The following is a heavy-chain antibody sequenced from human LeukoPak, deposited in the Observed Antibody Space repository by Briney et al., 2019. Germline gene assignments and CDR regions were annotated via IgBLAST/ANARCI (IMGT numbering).Heavy chain of an antibody. CDR1: GYTFTGYY. Sequence: GASEKVSCKASGYTFTGYYMHWVRQAPGQGLEWMGWINPNSGGTNYAQKFQGRVTMTRDTSISTAYMELSRLRSDDTAVYYCARESSSGWYWYYWGQGTLVTVSS. CDR2: INPNSGGT. D-gene: IGHD6-19*01. J-gene: IGHJ4*02. CDR3: ARESSSGWYWYY. V-gene: IGHV1-2*02.